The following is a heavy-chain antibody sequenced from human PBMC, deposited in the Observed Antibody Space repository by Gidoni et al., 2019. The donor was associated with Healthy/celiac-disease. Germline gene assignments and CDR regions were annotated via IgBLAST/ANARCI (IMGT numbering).Heavy chain of an antibody. D-gene: IGHD6-13*01. Sequence: QVQLVQSGAEVKKPGASVKVSCKASGYTFTSYYMHWVRQAPGQGLEWMGIINPSGGSTSYAQKFQGRVTMTRDTSTSTVYMELSSLRSEDTAVYYCARVRAAAGHVYWYFDLWGRGTLVTVSS. CDR3: ARVRAAAGHVYWYFDL. J-gene: IGHJ2*01. CDR1: GYTFTSYY. CDR2: INPSGGST. V-gene: IGHV1-46*01.